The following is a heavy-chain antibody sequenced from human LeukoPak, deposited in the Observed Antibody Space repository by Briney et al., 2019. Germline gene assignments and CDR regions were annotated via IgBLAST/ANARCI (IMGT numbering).Heavy chain of an antibody. Sequence: PGGSLRLSCAASGFTFSSYALSWVRQAPGKGLEWVSAISGSGGSTYYADSVKGRFTISRDNSKNTLYLQMNSLRAEDTAVYYCAKGGYSSSWLYYFDYWGQGTLVTVSS. CDR1: GFTFSSYA. V-gene: IGHV3-23*01. D-gene: IGHD6-13*01. CDR3: AKGGYSSSWLYYFDY. J-gene: IGHJ4*02. CDR2: ISGSGGST.